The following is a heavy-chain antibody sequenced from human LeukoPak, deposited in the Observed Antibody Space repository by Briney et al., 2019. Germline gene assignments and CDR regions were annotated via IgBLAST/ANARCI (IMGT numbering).Heavy chain of an antibody. CDR3: ARDQLEPSRWFDY. D-gene: IGHD1-1*01. J-gene: IGHJ4*02. CDR2: MNNDGSIR. CDR1: GFAFSTYW. Sequence: GGSLRLSCAASGFAFSTYWMHWVRQAPGKGLVWVSRMNNDGSIRDYADSVKGRFTISRDNAKNTLYLQMNSLRVEDTAVYYCARDQLEPSRWFDYWGQGTLVTVSS. V-gene: IGHV3-74*01.